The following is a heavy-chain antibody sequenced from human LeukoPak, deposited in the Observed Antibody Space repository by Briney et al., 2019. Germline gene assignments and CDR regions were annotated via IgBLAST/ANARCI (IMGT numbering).Heavy chain of an antibody. V-gene: IGHV4-30-4*08. CDR3: ARDGISAGLDY. J-gene: IGHJ4*02. Sequence: PSEXXXLTCTVSGGSISSGDYYWSWLRQPPGKGLEWIGYIYYSGSTYYNPSLKRRVTISVDTSKNQFSLKLSSVTAADTAVYYCARDGISAGLDYWGQGTLVTVSS. D-gene: IGHD6-13*01. CDR2: IYYSGST. CDR1: GGSISSGDYY.